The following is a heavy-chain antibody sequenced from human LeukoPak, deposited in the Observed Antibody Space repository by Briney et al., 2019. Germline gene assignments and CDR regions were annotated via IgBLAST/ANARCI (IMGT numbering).Heavy chain of an antibody. V-gene: IGHV4-59*08. CDR2: IYSSGST. CDR3: ARHGGDWYYDSRSPVDY. J-gene: IGHJ4*02. Sequence: SETLSLTCTVSGGSISSYYWSWIRQPPGKGLEWIGYIYSSGSTNYNPSLKSRVTLSLDTSKNQFSLKLSSVTAADTAVYYCARHGGDWYYDSRSPVDYWGQGTLVTVSS. D-gene: IGHD3-22*01. CDR1: GGSISSYY.